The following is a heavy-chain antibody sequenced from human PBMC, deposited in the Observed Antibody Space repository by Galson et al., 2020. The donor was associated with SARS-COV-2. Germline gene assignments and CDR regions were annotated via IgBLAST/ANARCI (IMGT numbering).Heavy chain of an antibody. CDR3: ARDGRWLRTLDY. D-gene: IGHD5-12*01. J-gene: IGHJ4*02. CDR2: IWYDGSNK. Sequence: GGSLRLSCAASGFTFSSYGMHWVRQAPGKGLEWVAVIWYDGSNKYYADSVKGRFTISRDNSKNTLYLQMNSLRAEDTAVYYCARDGRWLRTLDYWGQGTLVTVSS. CDR1: GFTFSSYG. V-gene: IGHV3-33*01.